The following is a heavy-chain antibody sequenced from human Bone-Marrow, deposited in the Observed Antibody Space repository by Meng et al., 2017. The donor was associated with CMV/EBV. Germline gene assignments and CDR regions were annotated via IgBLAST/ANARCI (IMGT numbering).Heavy chain of an antibody. D-gene: IGHD1-26*01. J-gene: IGHJ5*02. CDR2: ISSSSSYI. CDR1: GFTFSSYS. Sequence: GGSLKLPGPASGFTFSSYSMNGVRQAPGKGLEWVSSISSSSSYIYYADSVKGRFTISRDNAKNSLYLQMNSLRAEDTAVYYCARDHTVGAIYFDPWGQGTLVTVSS. V-gene: IGHV3-21*01. CDR3: ARDHTVGAIYFDP.